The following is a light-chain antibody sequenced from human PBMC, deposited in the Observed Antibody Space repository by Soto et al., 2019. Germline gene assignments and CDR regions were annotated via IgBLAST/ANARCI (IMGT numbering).Light chain of an antibody. V-gene: IGLV2-14*01. CDR3: NSYTTSSTYV. Sequence: QSALTQPASVSGSPGQSITISCTGTSSDVGTYNYVSWYQQHPGKAPKLLISDVSHRPSGVSNRFSGSMSGNTASLTISGLQADDEADYYCNSYTTSSTYVFGPGTKLTVL. CDR1: SSDVGTYNY. CDR2: DVS. J-gene: IGLJ1*01.